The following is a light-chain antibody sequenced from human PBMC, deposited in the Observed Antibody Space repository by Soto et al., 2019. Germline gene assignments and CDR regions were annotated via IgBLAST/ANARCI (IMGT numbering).Light chain of an antibody. CDR1: SGHSSDA. CDR2: LNSDGSH. V-gene: IGLV4-69*01. CDR3: QTWGTSIVV. J-gene: IGLJ2*01. Sequence: QSVLTQSPSASASLGASVKLTCTLSSGHSSDAIAWHQQQPEKGPRFLMNLNSDGSHTKGDGIPDRFSGSSSGAERYLTISSLQSEDEADYYCQTWGTSIVVFGGGTKLTVL.